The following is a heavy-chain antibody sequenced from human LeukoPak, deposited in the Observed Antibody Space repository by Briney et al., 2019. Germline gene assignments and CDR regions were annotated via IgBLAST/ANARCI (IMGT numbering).Heavy chain of an antibody. V-gene: IGHV3-73*01. CDR2: IRSKANSYAT. D-gene: IGHD5-24*01. J-gene: IGHJ4*02. CDR1: GFTFSGSA. Sequence: GGSLRLSCAASGFTFSGSAMHWVRQASGKGLEWVGRIRSKANSYATAYAASVKGRFTISRDDSKNTAYLQMNSLKTEDTAVYYCTRHPVEMATIADYWGQGTLVTVSS. CDR3: TRHPVEMATIADY.